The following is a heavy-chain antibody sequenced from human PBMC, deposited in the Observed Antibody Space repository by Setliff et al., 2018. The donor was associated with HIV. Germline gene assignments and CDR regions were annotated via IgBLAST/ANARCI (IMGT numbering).Heavy chain of an antibody. Sequence: GASVKVSCKTSGGTFSSYGISWVRQAPGQGLEWMGGIIPMFGTGFYAQKFQGRVTITTDESRSTAYMELSSLRSEDMAVYYCALPSCSGGNCWSSASLPPAGWFDPWGQGTLVTVSS. V-gene: IGHV1-69*05. CDR1: GGTFSSYG. CDR2: IIPMFGTG. D-gene: IGHD2-15*01. J-gene: IGHJ5*02. CDR3: ALPSCSGGNCWSSASLPPAGWFDP.